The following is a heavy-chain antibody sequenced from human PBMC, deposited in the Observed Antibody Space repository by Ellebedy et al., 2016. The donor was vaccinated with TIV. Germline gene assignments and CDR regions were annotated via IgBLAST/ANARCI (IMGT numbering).Heavy chain of an antibody. CDR3: ATDPPVVWIGDVGTSGII. CDR1: GFTLSDYA. CDR2: IRSSTSYR. D-gene: IGHD3-10*01. Sequence: GESLKISXVASGFTLSDYAMNWLRQAPGKGLEWVSSIRSSTSYRYYADSVEGRFTLSRDSAKNSLYLQMNSLRADDTAVYYCATDPPVVWIGDVGTSGIIWGQGTLVTVSS. V-gene: IGHV3-21*01. J-gene: IGHJ4*02.